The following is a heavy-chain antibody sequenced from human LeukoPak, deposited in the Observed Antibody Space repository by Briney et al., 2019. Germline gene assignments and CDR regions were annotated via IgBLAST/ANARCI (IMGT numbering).Heavy chain of an antibody. V-gene: IGHV1-18*01. D-gene: IGHD4-17*01. CDR2: ISAYNGNT. CDR1: GYAFTSYG. J-gene: IGHJ3*02. Sequence: ASVKVSCKASGYAFTSYGISWVRQAPGQGLEWMGWISAYNGNTNYAQKLQGRVTMTTDTSTSTAYMELRSLRSDDTAVYYCARSGDYGGYEGAFDIWGQGTMVTVSS. CDR3: ARSGDYGGYEGAFDI.